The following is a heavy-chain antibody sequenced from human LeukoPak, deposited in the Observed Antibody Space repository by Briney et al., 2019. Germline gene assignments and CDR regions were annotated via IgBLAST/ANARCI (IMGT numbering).Heavy chain of an antibody. CDR1: GFTFDDYA. CDR3: AKGSVVSHYETYSSSWYGDY. CDR2: ISWNSGSI. V-gene: IGHV3-9*01. D-gene: IGHD6-13*01. Sequence: GGSLRLSCAASGFTFDDYAMHWVRQAPGKGLEWVSGISWNSGSIGYADSAKGRFTISRDNAKNSLYLQMNSLRAEDTALYYCAKGSVVSHYETYSSSWYGDYWGQGTLVTVSS. J-gene: IGHJ4*02.